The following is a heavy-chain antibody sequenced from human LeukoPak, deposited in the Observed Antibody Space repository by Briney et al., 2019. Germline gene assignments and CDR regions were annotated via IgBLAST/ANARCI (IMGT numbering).Heavy chain of an antibody. CDR3: ATGDAYSGFDL. D-gene: IGHD5-12*01. V-gene: IGHV3-15*01. CDR2: IKIKTDGETT. J-gene: IGHJ5*02. CDR1: GFTFSIYA. Sequence: PGGSLRLSCAASGFTFSIYAMSWVRQAPGKGLEWVALIKIKTDGETTDYAAPAKGRFTISRDDSKNTLYLQMNSLKTEDTAVYYCATGDAYSGFDLWGQGTLVTVSS.